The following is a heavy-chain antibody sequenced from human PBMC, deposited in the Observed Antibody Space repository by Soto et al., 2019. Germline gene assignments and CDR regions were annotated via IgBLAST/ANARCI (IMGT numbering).Heavy chain of an antibody. CDR1: GYTFTGYY. D-gene: IGHD1-26*01. CDR3: ASRGGYYDY. J-gene: IGHJ4*02. CDR2: INPNNGDT. V-gene: IGHV1-2*06. Sequence: QVQVVQSGAEVKKPGASVKVSCKASGYTFTGYYIHWVRQAPGQRLEWMGRINPNNGDTTYAQKFQGRVTMTRDTSITTAYMELSSLISDDTAVYYCASRGGYYDYWGQGTLVTVSS.